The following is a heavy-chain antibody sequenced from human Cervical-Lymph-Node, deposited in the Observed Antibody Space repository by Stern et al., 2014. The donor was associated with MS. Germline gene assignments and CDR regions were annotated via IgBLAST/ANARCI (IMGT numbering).Heavy chain of an antibody. Sequence: QVTLKESGPALVKRTQTLILTCSFSGFSLTSSGMSVSWIRQPPGKALEWLARIDWDDEKYYSTSLETRLTISKDTSENQVVLTVANMGPIDTGTYYCAQTALGAWLYFDYWGQGALITVSS. J-gene: IGHJ4*02. CDR3: AQTALGAWLYFDY. V-gene: IGHV2-70*04. CDR2: IDWDDEK. CDR1: GFSLTSSGMS. D-gene: IGHD3-10*01.